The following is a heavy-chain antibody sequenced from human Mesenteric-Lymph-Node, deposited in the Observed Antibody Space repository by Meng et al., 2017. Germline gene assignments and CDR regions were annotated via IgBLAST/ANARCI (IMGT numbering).Heavy chain of an antibody. J-gene: IGHJ6*02. CDR3: ARFVAGSGRVIV. V-gene: IGHV3-7*01. Sequence: GGSLRLSCAASGFTFSSYWMSWVRQAPGKGLEWVANINPYGTETYYVASVQARFSISRDNTKNSLYLQIDNLRPEDTAVYYCARFVAGSGRVIVWGRGPS. CDR2: INPYGTET. D-gene: IGHD3-10*01. CDR1: GFTFSSYW.